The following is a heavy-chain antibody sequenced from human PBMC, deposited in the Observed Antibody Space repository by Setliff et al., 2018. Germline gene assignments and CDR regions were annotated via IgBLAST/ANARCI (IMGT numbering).Heavy chain of an antibody. CDR3: AKFSSVPGSRFFDY. CDR2: IWHDGTNK. J-gene: IGHJ4*02. D-gene: IGHD2-2*01. V-gene: IGHV3-33*06. Sequence: HPGGSLRLSCAASGLTLINNGFHWVRQAPGKGLEWVAIIWHDGTNKYYADSVKGRFTISRDNSKNTLYLQMNSLRAEDTAIYSCAKFSSVPGSRFFDYWGQGALVTVSS. CDR1: GLTLINNG.